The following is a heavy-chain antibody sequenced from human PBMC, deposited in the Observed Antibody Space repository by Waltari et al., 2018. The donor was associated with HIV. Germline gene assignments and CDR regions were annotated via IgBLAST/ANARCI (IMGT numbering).Heavy chain of an antibody. J-gene: IGHJ4*02. Sequence: EVQLVESGGGLVQPGGSLRLSCTASGFTFNNFAMSLVRQAPGKGVGCGVVIGGSGGTTYYADSVKGRFTVSRDNCKNTVYLQMNSLRAGDTAIYYCAKAVMETAVSSPVDCWGQGALVTVSS. CDR3: AKAVMETAVSSPVDC. V-gene: IGHV3-23*04. CDR1: GFTFNNFA. D-gene: IGHD5-18*01. CDR2: IGGSGGTT.